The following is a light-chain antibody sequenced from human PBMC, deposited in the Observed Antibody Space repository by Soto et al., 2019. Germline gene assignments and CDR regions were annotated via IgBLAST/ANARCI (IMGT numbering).Light chain of an antibody. CDR3: CSHAGRGSVL. CDR1: GSDIGRYNL. V-gene: IGLV2-23*02. J-gene: IGLJ2*01. CDR2: DVT. Sequence: QSALAQPASVSGSPGQSITISCTGTGSDIGRYNLVSWYQQYPGEAPKLVIYDVTKRPSGVSDRFSASKSGNTASLTISGLQAEDEADYYCCSHAGRGSVLFGGGTQLTVL.